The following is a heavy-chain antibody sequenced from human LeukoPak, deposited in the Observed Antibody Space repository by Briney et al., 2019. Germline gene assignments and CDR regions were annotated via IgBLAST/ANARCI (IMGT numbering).Heavy chain of an antibody. CDR3: ARPGYSYGYFWFDP. V-gene: IGHV1-69*13. CDR2: IIPIFGTA. D-gene: IGHD5-18*01. Sequence: SVKFSCKASGGTFSSYAISWVRQAPGQGLEWMGGIIPIFGTANYAQKFQGRVTITADESTSTAYMELSSLRSEDTAVYYCARPGYSYGYFWFDPWGQGTLVTVSS. CDR1: GGTFSSYA. J-gene: IGHJ5*02.